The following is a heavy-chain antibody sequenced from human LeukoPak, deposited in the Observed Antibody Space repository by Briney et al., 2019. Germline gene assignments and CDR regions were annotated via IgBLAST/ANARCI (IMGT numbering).Heavy chain of an antibody. CDR1: GFTFSSYA. CDR2: ISGSGGST. V-gene: IGHV3-23*01. D-gene: IGHD3-3*01. CDR3: ARGGRDTIFGVVIIREDWFDP. J-gene: IGHJ5*02. Sequence: GGSLRLSCAASGFTFSSYAMSWVRQAPGKGLEWVSAISGSGGSTYYADSVKGRFTISRDNAKNSLYLQMNSLRAEDTAVYYCARGGRDTIFGVVIIREDWFDPWGQGTLVTVSS.